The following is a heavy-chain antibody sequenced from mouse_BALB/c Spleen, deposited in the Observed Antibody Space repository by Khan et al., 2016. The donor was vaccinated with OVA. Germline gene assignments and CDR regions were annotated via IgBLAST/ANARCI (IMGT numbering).Heavy chain of an antibody. J-gene: IGHJ3*01. D-gene: IGHD2-2*01. CDR3: ARAGWLQGLLAY. Sequence: LQQSGPEPVRPGASVKISCKASGYSFTDYMMYWVKQSHGKRLEWIGNINPYYGSSNYNLKFKDKATLTVDRSSSTAYMQLNSLTSEDSAVYFCARAGWLQGLLAYWSQGTLVTVSA. V-gene: IGHV1-39*01. CDR2: INPYYGSS. CDR1: GYSFTDYM.